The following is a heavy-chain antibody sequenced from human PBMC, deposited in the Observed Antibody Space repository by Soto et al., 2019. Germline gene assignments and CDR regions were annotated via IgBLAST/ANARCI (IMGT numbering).Heavy chain of an antibody. CDR2: IYYSGTT. CDR3: ASHGNLIAGSYTNGRDYYGMDV. D-gene: IGHD1-1*01. CDR1: GGSISNYY. V-gene: IGHV4-59*08. J-gene: IGHJ6*04. Sequence: SETLSLTCTVSGGSISNYYWTWILQPPGKGLQWIGYIYYSGTTNYNPSLKSRVTISVDTSKNQFSLKLSSVTAADTAVYYCASHGNLIAGSYTNGRDYYGMDVWGKGSTV.